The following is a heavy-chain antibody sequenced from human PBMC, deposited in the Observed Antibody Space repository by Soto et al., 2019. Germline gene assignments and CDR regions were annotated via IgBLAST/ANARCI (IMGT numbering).Heavy chain of an antibody. J-gene: IGHJ4*02. Sequence: GGSLRLSCEASGFTFSNCAMGWVRQAPGKGLEWVSYISGSGGSTYYADSVKGRFTISRDISKNTLYLQMNSLRAEDTAVYYCAKDKNYYFDYWGQGTLVTVSS. CDR1: GFTFSNCA. V-gene: IGHV3-23*01. CDR2: ISGSGGST. CDR3: AKDKNYYFDY.